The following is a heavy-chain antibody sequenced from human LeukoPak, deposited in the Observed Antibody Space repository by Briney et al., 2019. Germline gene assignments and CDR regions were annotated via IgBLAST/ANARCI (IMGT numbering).Heavy chain of an antibody. CDR1: GGSISSYY. D-gene: IGHD5-12*01. CDR2: IYYSGST. V-gene: IGHV4-59*01. Sequence: PETLSLTCTVSGGSISSYYWSWIRQPPGKGLEWIGYIYYSGSTNYNPSLKSRVTISVDTSKNQFSLKLSSVTAADTAVYYCARQLRRDGYIGYWGQGTLVTVSS. CDR3: ARQLRRDGYIGY. J-gene: IGHJ4*02.